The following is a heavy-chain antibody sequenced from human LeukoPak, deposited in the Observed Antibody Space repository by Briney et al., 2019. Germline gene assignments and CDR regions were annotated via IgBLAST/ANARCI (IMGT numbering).Heavy chain of an antibody. CDR2: INGDGRNI. V-gene: IGHV3-74*01. CDR1: GFTFSSYW. D-gene: IGHD3-9*01. J-gene: IGHJ6*02. Sequence: GGSLRLSCVASGFTFSSYWMHWVRQDPRKGLVWVSRINGDGRNINYADSVRGRFTISRNNAKNTLYLQMNTLRVEDTAVYYCTRDLMDYDVSTGLHHYYMDVWGQGTTATVSS. CDR3: TRDLMDYDVSTGLHHYYMDV.